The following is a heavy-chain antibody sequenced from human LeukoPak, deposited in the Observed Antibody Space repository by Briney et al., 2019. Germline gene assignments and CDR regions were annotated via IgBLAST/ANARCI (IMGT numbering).Heavy chain of an antibody. Sequence: HPGRSLRLSCAASGFTFSSYGMHWVRQAPGKGLEWVAVISYDGSNKYYADSVKGRFTISRDNSKNTLYLQMNSLRAEDTAVYYCARVVGATRGFDPWGQGTLVTVSS. CDR1: GFTFSSYG. CDR3: ARVVGATRGFDP. CDR2: ISYDGSNK. J-gene: IGHJ5*02. V-gene: IGHV3-30*03. D-gene: IGHD1-26*01.